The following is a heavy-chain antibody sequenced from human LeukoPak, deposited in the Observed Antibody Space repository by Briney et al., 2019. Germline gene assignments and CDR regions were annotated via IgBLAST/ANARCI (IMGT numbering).Heavy chain of an antibody. CDR2: ISSSSSYI. CDR1: GFTFSSYS. Sequence: GGSLRLSCAASGFTFSSYSMNWVRQAPGKGLGWVSSISSSSSYIYYADSVKGRFTISRDNAKNSLYLQMNSLRAEDTAVYYCAREEILWEYYFDYWGQGTLVTVSS. J-gene: IGHJ4*02. CDR3: AREEILWEYYFDY. D-gene: IGHD2/OR15-2a*01. V-gene: IGHV3-21*01.